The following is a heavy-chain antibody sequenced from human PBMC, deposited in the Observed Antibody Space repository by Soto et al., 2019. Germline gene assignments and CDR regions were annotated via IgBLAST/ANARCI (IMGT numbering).Heavy chain of an antibody. J-gene: IGHJ4*02. CDR1: GGSFSISP. CDR2: ISYDGTNK. CDR3: ARDPKTSGGQHWAFNYFDS. Sequence: QVQLVQSGAEVQKPGSSVRVSCKASGGSFSISPMHWVRQAPGKGPEWVALISYDGTNKFYADSVKGRFTISRDNSKSTLYLQVDSLRPEDAAVYYCARDPKTSGGQHWAFNYFDSWGQGTLVTVSS. V-gene: IGHV3-30-3*01. D-gene: IGHD7-27*01.